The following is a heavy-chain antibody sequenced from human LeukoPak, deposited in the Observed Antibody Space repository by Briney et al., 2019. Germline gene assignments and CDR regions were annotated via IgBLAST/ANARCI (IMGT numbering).Heavy chain of an antibody. CDR2: ISGSGGST. CDR3: AKGPDSSGWYSYYFDY. CDR1: GFTFSSYA. V-gene: IGHV3-23*01. Sequence: PGGSLRLSCAASGFTFSSYAMSWVRQAPGKGLEWVSAISGSGGSTYYADSVKGRFTISRDNSKNTLYLQMNSLRAEDTAVYYCAKGPDSSGWYSYYFDYWGQGTLVTASS. D-gene: IGHD6-19*01. J-gene: IGHJ4*02.